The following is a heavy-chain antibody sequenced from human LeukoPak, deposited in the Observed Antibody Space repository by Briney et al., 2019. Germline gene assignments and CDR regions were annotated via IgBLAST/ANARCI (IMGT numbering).Heavy chain of an antibody. J-gene: IGHJ6*03. CDR2: ISYDGSNK. V-gene: IGHV3-30*04. CDR3: ARGQRAHVEWSYYMDV. D-gene: IGHD3-3*01. CDR1: GFTFSSYA. Sequence: PGRSLRLSCAASGFTFSSYAMHWVRQAPGKGLEWVAVISYDGSNKYFADSVKGRFTISRDSSKNTLYLQMNSLRGEDTAVYYCARGQRAHVEWSYYMDVWGKGTTVTVSS.